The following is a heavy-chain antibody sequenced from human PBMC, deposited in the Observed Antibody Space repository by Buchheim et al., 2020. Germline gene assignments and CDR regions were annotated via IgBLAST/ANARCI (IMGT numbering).Heavy chain of an antibody. CDR3: ARSSTWPGHFDH. J-gene: IGHJ4*02. D-gene: IGHD2-2*01. V-gene: IGHV1-46*04. Sequence: QVQLVQSGAEVKKPGASVKVSCKTSGYTFANYYIHWVRRAPGQGLAWMAIINPSGGITSYAQKLQGRVTVTMDTSTSTVYMELSSLRSEDTAVYYCARSSTWPGHFDHWGQGT. CDR2: INPSGGIT. CDR1: GYTFANYY.